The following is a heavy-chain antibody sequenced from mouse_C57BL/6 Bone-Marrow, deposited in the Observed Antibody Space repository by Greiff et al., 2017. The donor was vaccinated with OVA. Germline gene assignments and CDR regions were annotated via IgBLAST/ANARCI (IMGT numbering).Heavy chain of an antibody. Sequence: VQLQQSGPGLVKPSQSLSLTCSVTGYSITSGYYWNWIRQFPGNKLEWMGYISYDGSNNYNPSLKNRISITRDTSKNQFFLKLNSVTTEDTATYYCARRIYYDFSFDYWGQGTTLTVSS. V-gene: IGHV3-6*01. CDR1: GYSITSGYY. J-gene: IGHJ2*01. CDR2: ISYDGSN. D-gene: IGHD2-4*01. CDR3: ARRIYYDFSFDY.